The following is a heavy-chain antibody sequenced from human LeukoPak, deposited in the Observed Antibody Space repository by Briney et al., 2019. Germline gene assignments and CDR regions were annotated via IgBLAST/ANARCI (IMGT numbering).Heavy chain of an antibody. CDR2: ISSSSSYI. V-gene: IGHV3-21*01. J-gene: IGHJ4*02. D-gene: IGHD4-23*01. Sequence: GGPLRLSCAASGFTFSSYSMNWVRQAPGKGLEWVSSISSSSSYIYYADSVKGRFTISRDNAKNSLYLQMNSLRAEDTAVYYCARGRTVVTSNPGYWGQGTLVTVSS. CDR3: ARGRTVVTSNPGY. CDR1: GFTFSSYS.